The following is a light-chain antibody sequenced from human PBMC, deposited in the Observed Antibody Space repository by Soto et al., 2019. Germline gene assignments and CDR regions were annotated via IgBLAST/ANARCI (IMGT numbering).Light chain of an antibody. CDR3: SSNTSSTTRV. J-gene: IGLJ1*01. V-gene: IGLV2-14*01. CDR1: SSDVDDYKY. CDR2: EVS. Sequence: QSALTQPASVSGSPGQSITISCTGTSSDVDDYKYVSWYQHHPGKAPKLMIYEVSNRPSGVSNRFSGSESGSTASLTISGLQAEDEADYYCSSNTSSTTRVFGTGTKVTVL.